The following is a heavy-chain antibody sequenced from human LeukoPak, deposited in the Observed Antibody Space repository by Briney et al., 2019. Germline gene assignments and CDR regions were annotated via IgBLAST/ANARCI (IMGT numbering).Heavy chain of an antibody. CDR1: GYTFTSYG. V-gene: IGHV1-18*01. CDR2: ISAYNGNT. D-gene: IGHD1-14*01. J-gene: IGHJ6*03. Sequence: ASVKVSCKASGYTFTSYGISWVRQAPGQGLEWMGWISAYNGNTNYAQKLQGRVTMTTDTSTSTAYMELRSLRSDDTAVYYCARTGEPEGVGYYYYMDVWGKGTTVTVSS. CDR3: ARTGEPEGVGYYYYMDV.